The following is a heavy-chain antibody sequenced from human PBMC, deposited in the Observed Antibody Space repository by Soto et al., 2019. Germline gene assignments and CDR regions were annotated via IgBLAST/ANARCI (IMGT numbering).Heavy chain of an antibody. CDR1: GYTFTSYA. D-gene: IGHD3-9*01. CDR3: ARGADYDILTGYTYYFDY. CDR2: INAGNGNT. J-gene: IGHJ4*02. V-gene: IGHV1-3*01. Sequence: ASVKVSCKASGYTFTSYAMHWVRQAPGQRLEWMGWINAGNGNTKYSQKFQGRVTITRDTSASTAYMELSSLRSEDTAVYYCARGADYDILTGYTYYFDYWGQGTLVTVSS.